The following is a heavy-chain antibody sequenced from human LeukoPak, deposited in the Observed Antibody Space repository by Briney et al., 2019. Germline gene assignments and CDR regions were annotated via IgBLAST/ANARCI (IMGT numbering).Heavy chain of an antibody. Sequence: SETLSLTCTVSGGSISSGGYHWNWIRQPPGKGLEWIGYIYHSGSTYYNPSLKSRVTISVDRSKNQFSLKLSSVTAADTAVYYCARDRYSYGYHGLHYYYYYYMDVWGKGTTVTVSS. V-gene: IGHV4-30-2*01. J-gene: IGHJ6*03. CDR3: ARDRYSYGYHGLHYYYYYYMDV. CDR1: GGSISSGGYH. CDR2: IYHSGST. D-gene: IGHD5-18*01.